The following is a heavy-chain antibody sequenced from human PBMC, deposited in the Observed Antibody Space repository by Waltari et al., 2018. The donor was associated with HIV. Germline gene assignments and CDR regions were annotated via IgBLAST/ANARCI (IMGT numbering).Heavy chain of an antibody. Sequence: QVQLRESGPGLVKPSQTLSLTCTVSGGSISSGYYYWSWIRQPAGKGLEWIGRVYTSGSTTYNPSLKSRVTISVDTSNNQFSLKLSSVTAADTAVYYCARALDYYESGSFPWWFFDLWGRGTLVTVTS. CDR3: ARALDYYESGSFPWWFFDL. CDR2: VYTSGST. D-gene: IGHD3-10*01. CDR1: GGSISSGYYY. J-gene: IGHJ2*01. V-gene: IGHV4-61*02.